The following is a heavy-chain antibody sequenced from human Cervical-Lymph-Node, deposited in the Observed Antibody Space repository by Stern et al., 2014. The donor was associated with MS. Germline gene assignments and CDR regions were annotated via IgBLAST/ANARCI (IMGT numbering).Heavy chain of an antibody. CDR3: ARGAGDNWFDP. D-gene: IGHD3-10*01. Sequence: QVQLVQSGADVKKPGSSVRVSCKASGGISWLRQAPGQGLEWMGGIIPFVGTGTLNAAKNFQGSLQIIEDTSTTPPYMELSSLLFEDAAVYYWARGAGDNWFDPWGQGTLVSVSS. CDR1: GG. V-gene: IGHV1-69*06. J-gene: IGHJ5*02. CDR2: IIPFVGTGTL.